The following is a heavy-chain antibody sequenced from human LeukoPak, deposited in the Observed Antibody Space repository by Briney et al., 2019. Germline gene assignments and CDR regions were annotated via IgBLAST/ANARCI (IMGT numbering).Heavy chain of an antibody. CDR1: GFTFSSYT. J-gene: IGHJ4*02. D-gene: IGHD3-10*01. CDR3: ARERDVLLWFGEFWGFDY. CDR2: ISYDGSDK. Sequence: TGGSLRLSCAASGFTFSSYTMNWVRQAPGKGLEWVAVISYDGSDKYYADSVKGRFTISRDNAKNSLYLQMNSLRAEDTAVYYCARERDVLLWFGEFWGFDYWGQGTLVTVSS. V-gene: IGHV3-30*04.